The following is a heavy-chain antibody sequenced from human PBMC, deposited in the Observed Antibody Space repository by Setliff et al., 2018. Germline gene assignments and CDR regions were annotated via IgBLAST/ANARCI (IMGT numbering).Heavy chain of an antibody. Sequence: PGKGLEWIGYIYSSGSTYYNPSLKSRVSISVDTSKNQFSLKLSSVTAADTAVYYCARESRYYYDNLGTLDYWGQGTLVTVSS. J-gene: IGHJ4*02. CDR2: IYSSGST. D-gene: IGHD3-22*01. V-gene: IGHV4-30-4*01. CDR3: ARESRYYYDNLGTLDY.